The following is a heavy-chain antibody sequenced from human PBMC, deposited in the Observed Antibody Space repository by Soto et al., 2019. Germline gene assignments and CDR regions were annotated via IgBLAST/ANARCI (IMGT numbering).Heavy chain of an antibody. CDR1: GGTFSSYA. D-gene: IGHD3-10*01. V-gene: IGHV1-69*01. Sequence: QVQLVQSGAEVKKPGSAVKVSCKASGGTFSSYAISWVRQAPGQGLEWMGGIIPMFGPANYAQKFQGRVTITADESTSTAYMALSSLRSEDTAVYYWARDPTMVRGVMNYYYGMDVWGQGTMVTVAS. J-gene: IGHJ6*02. CDR3: ARDPTMVRGVMNYYYGMDV. CDR2: IIPMFGPA.